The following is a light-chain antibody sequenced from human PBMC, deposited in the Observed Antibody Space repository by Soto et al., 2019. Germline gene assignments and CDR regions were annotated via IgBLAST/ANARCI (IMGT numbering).Light chain of an antibody. CDR3: AASDVSLVV. J-gene: IGLJ2*01. Sequence: QSVLTQPPSASGTPGQRVTISCSGSSSNIGTNTVIWYQQLPGAAPKRLIYSDNQRPSGVPDRFSGSKSGTSASLAISGLQSEDEADYFCAASDVSLVVFGGGTKVTVL. V-gene: IGLV1-44*01. CDR1: SSNIGTNT. CDR2: SDN.